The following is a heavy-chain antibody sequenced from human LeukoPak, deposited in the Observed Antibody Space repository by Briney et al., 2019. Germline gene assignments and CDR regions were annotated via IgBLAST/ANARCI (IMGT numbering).Heavy chain of an antibody. CDR1: GGSISSYY. D-gene: IGHD3-10*01. Sequence: PSETLSLTCTVSGGSISSYYWSWIRQPAGKGLEWIGRIYTSGSTNYNPSLKSRVTMSVDTSKNQFSLRLSSMTAADTAVYYCARLGDYYGSGGSIDYWGQGTLVTVSS. V-gene: IGHV4-4*07. CDR2: IYTSGST. CDR3: ARLGDYYGSGGSIDY. J-gene: IGHJ4*02.